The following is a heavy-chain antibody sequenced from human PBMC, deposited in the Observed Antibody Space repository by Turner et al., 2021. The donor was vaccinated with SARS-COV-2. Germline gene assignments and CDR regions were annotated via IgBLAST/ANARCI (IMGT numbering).Heavy chain of an antibody. CDR1: GYTLIELS. J-gene: IGHJ5*02. Sequence: QVQLVQSGAEVKKPGASVKVSCKVSGYTLIELSMYWVRQAPGKGLEWMGGFDSEDGETNHAQKFQGRVTMTEDTSTDTAYMELGSLRSEDTAVYYRATGSPFGVIGNWFDPWGQGTLVTVSS. D-gene: IGHD3-3*01. CDR2: FDSEDGET. CDR3: ATGSPFGVIGNWFDP. V-gene: IGHV1-24*01.